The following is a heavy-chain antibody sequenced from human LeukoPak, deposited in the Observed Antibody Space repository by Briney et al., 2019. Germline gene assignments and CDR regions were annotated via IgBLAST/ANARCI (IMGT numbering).Heavy chain of an antibody. CDR1: GGSFSSYY. J-gene: IGHJ6*03. CDR3: ARVNSSSWYYYYYMDV. CDR2: IYYSGST. V-gene: IGHV4-59*01. Sequence: SETLSLTCAVYGGSFSSYYWSWIRQPPGKGLEWIGYIYYSGSTNYNPSLKSRVTISVDTSKNQFSLKLSSVTAADTAVYYCARVNSSSWYYYYYMDVWGKGTTVTVSS. D-gene: IGHD6-6*01.